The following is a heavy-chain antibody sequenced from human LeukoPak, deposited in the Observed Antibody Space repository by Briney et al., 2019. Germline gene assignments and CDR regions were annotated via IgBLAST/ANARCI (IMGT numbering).Heavy chain of an antibody. Sequence: GRSLRLSCAASGFTFSSYGMHWVRQAPGKGLGWVAVIWYDGSNKYYADSVKGRFTISRDNSKNTLYLQMNSLRAEDTAVYYCAKPARGDYGDYVYDYWGQGTLVTVSS. D-gene: IGHD4-17*01. CDR2: IWYDGSNK. V-gene: IGHV3-33*06. CDR3: AKPARGDYGDYVYDY. CDR1: GFTFSSYG. J-gene: IGHJ4*02.